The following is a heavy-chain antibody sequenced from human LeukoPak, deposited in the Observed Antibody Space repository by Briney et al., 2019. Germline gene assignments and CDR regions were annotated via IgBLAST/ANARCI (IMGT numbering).Heavy chain of an antibody. Sequence: GGSLRLSCAASGFTFSSYGMHWVRQAPGKGLEWVAFIRYDGSNKYYADSVKGRFTISRDNSKNTLYLHVNSLRPEDTAVYYCKEVNYWGQGTLVTVSS. CDR3: KEVNY. CDR2: IRYDGSNK. CDR1: GFTFSSYG. J-gene: IGHJ4*02. D-gene: IGHD3-22*01. V-gene: IGHV3-30*02.